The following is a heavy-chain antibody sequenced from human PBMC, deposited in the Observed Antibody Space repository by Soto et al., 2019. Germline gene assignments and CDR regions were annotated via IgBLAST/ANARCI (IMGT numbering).Heavy chain of an antibody. J-gene: IGHJ5*02. CDR3: ARDHPPMVRGSYPGFDP. D-gene: IGHD3-10*01. Sequence: ASVKVSCQASGYTFTSYGISWVRQAPGQGLEWMGWISAYNGNTNYAQKLQGRVTMTTDTSTSTAYMELRSLRSDDTAVYYCARDHPPMVRGSYPGFDPWGQGTLVTVSS. V-gene: IGHV1-18*01. CDR1: GYTFTSYG. CDR2: ISAYNGNT.